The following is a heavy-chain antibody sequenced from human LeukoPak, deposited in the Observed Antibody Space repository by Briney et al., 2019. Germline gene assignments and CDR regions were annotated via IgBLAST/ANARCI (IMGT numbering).Heavy chain of an antibody. V-gene: IGHV3-30*02. CDR3: AKEGVGGYSYGYFDY. J-gene: IGHJ4*02. Sequence: PGGSLRLSCAASGFTFSSYGMHWVRQAPGKGLEWVAFIRYDGSNKYYADSVKGRFTISRDNSKNTLYLQMNSLRAEDTAVYYCAKEGVGGYSYGYFDYWGQGTLVTVSS. CDR1: GFTFSSYG. D-gene: IGHD5-18*01. CDR2: IRYDGSNK.